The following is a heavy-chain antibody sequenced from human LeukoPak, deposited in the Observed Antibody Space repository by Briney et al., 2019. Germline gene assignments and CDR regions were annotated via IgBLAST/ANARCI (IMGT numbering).Heavy chain of an antibody. D-gene: IGHD2-15*01. J-gene: IGHJ4*02. CDR1: GGTFSSYA. CDR3: ARGWSASPYYFDY. V-gene: IGHV1-69*05. Sequence: SVKVSCKASGGTFSSYAISWVRQAPGQGLEWMGGIIPIFGTANYAQKFQGRVTITTDESTSTAYMELSSLRSEDTAVHYCARGWSASPYYFDYWGQGTLVTVSS. CDR2: IIPIFGTA.